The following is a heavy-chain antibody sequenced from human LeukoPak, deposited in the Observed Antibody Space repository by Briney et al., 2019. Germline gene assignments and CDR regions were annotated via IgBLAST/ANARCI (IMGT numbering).Heavy chain of an antibody. CDR2: ISSSAGTI. CDR3: ARDVGAYYYHSSGYSEAFDI. Sequence: GGSLRLSCAASRFIFSDYYMSWIRQAPGKGLEWISYISSSAGTIYYADSVKGRFTISRDNAKNSLYLQMNSLRAEDTAVYYCARDVGAYYYHSSGYSEAFDIWGQGTMVTVSS. CDR1: RFIFSDYY. J-gene: IGHJ3*02. D-gene: IGHD3-22*01. V-gene: IGHV3-11*04.